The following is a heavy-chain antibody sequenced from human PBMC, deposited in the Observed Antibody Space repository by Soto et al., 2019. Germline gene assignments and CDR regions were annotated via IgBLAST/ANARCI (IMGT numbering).Heavy chain of an antibody. CDR2: ISYDGSNK. V-gene: IGHV3-30-3*01. D-gene: IGHD5-12*01. J-gene: IGHJ3*02. CDR1: GFTFSSYA. Sequence: PPGGSLRLSCAASGFTFSSYAMHWVRQAPGKGPEWVAVISYDGSNKYYADSVKGRFTISRDNSKNTLYLQMNSLRAEDTAVCYCARSEYSGNAFDIWGQGTMVTVSS. CDR3: ARSEYSGNAFDI.